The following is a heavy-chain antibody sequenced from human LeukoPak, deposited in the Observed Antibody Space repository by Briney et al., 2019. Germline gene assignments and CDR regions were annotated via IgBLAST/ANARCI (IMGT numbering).Heavy chain of an antibody. CDR3: ASGLLHTIFGVVTNTYGMDV. CDR2: IHYSGSS. V-gene: IGHV4-59*01. CDR1: GGSIGSYQ. D-gene: IGHD3-3*01. J-gene: IGHJ6*02. Sequence: PSETLSLTCTVSGGSIGSYQWSWIRQPPGKGLEWIGYIHYSGSSDYNPSLKSRVTISVDTSKNHFSLNLSSVTAADTAVSYCASGLLHTIFGVVTNTYGMDVWGQGTTVTVSS.